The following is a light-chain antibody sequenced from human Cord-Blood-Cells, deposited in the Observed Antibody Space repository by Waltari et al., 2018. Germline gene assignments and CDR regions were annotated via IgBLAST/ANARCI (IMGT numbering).Light chain of an antibody. CDR3: SSYTSSSTYV. Sequence: QPALTQPASVPASPGQSITISCTVTSASVGGYNYVSWYQQHPGKDPKLMIYDVSKRPSGVSNRFSGSKSGNTASLTLSGLQAEDEADYYCSSYTSSSTYVFGTGTKVTVL. CDR1: SASVGGYNY. CDR2: DVS. V-gene: IGLV2-14*01. J-gene: IGLJ1*01.